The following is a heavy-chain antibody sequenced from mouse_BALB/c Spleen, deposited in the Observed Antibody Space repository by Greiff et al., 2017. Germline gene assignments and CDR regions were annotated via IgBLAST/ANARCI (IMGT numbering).Heavy chain of an antibody. V-gene: IGHV6-6*02. CDR3: TRRDYYYAMDY. CDR1: GFTFSNYW. CDR2: IRLKSNNYAT. Sequence: EVQLQESGGGLVQPGGSMKLSCVASGFTFSNYWMNWVRQSPEKGLEWVAEIRLKSNNYATHYAESVKGRFTISRDDSKSSVYLQMNNLRAEDTGIYYCTRRDYYYAMDYWGQGTSVTVSS. J-gene: IGHJ4*01.